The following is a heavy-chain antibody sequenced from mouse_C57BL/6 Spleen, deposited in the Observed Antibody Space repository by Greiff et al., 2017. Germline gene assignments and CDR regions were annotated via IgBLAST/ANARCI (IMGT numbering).Heavy chain of an antibody. CDR3: ARGGTTDWYFDV. CDR1: GYTFTDYY. CDR2: IYPGSGNT. D-gene: IGHD1-1*01. V-gene: IGHV1-76*01. J-gene: IGHJ1*03. Sequence: QVQLQQSGAELVRPGASVKLSCKASGYTFTDYYINWVKQRPGQGLEWIARIYPGSGNTYYNEKFKGKATLTAEKSSSTAYMQLSSLTSEDSAVYFCARGGTTDWYFDVWGTGTTVTVSS.